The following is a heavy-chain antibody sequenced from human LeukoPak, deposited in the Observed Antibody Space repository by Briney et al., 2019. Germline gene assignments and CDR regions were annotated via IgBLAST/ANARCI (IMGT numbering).Heavy chain of an antibody. Sequence: SETPSLTCAVYGGSFSGYYWSWIRQPPGKGLEWIGEINHSGSTNYNPSLKSRVTISVDTSKNQFSLKLSSVTAADTAVYYCARGTPTPYDYVWGSYRGQWFDPWGQGTLVTVSS. CDR3: ARGTPTPYDYVWGSYRGQWFDP. J-gene: IGHJ5*02. V-gene: IGHV4-34*01. D-gene: IGHD3-16*02. CDR2: INHSGST. CDR1: GGSFSGYY.